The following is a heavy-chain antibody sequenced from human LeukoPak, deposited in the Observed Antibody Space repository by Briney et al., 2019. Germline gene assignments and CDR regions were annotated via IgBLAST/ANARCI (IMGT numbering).Heavy chain of an antibody. CDR3: SKENVELFFEY. V-gene: IGHV3-15*01. Sequence: KSGGSLRLSCAASGFTFSHAWMSWVRQVPGKGLEWVGRIKSKIDGGTTDYAAPVKGRFTISREDSKNTLYLQMNSLETEDTAVYYCSKENVELFFEYWGQGTLVTVSS. CDR1: GFTFSHAW. CDR2: IKSKIDGGTT. D-gene: IGHD1-26*01. J-gene: IGHJ4*02.